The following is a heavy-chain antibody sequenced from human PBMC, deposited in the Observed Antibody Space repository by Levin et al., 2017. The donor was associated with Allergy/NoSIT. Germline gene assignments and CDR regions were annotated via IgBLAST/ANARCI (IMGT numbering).Heavy chain of an antibody. D-gene: IGHD2-8*01. Sequence: GESLKISCAASGFTFSSYDMHWVRQATGKGLEWVSAIGTAGDTYYPGSVKGRFTISRENAKNSLYLQMNSLRAGDTAVYYCARGASNGPFDYWGQGTLVTVSS. CDR1: GFTFSSYD. CDR3: ARGASNGPFDY. V-gene: IGHV3-13*01. J-gene: IGHJ4*02. CDR2: IGTAGDT.